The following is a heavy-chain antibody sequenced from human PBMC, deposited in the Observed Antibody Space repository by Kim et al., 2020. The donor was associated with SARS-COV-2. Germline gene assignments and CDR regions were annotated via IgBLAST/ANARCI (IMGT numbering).Heavy chain of an antibody. J-gene: IGHJ4*02. Sequence: GGSLRLSCAASGFTFSSYAMHWVRQAPGKGLEWVAVISYDGSSKYYADSVKGRSTISRDNSKNTLYLQMNSLRAEDTAVYYCAREGIAAAGEVDYWGQGTLVTVSS. CDR2: ISYDGSSK. CDR1: GFTFSSYA. CDR3: AREGIAAAGEVDY. V-gene: IGHV3-30*04. D-gene: IGHD6-13*01.